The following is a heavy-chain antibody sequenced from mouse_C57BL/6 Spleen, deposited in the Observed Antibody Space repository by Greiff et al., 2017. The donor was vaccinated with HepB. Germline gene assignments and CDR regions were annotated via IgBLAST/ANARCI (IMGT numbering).Heavy chain of an antibody. CDR2: IYPGDGDT. CDR3: ASPPYYYGSSYYFDY. D-gene: IGHD1-1*01. J-gene: IGHJ2*01. Sequence: QVHVKQSGPELVKPGASVKISCKASGYAFSSSWMNWVKQRPGKGLEWIGRIYPGDGDTNYNGKFKGKATLTADKSSSTAYMQLSSLTSEDSAVYFCASPPYYYGSSYYFDYWGQGTTLTVSS. V-gene: IGHV1-82*01. CDR1: GYAFSSSW.